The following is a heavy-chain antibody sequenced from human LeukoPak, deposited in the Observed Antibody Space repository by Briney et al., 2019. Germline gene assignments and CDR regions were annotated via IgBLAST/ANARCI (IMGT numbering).Heavy chain of an antibody. CDR2: ISAYNGNT. CDR3: ARVVGGSYLYNWFDP. J-gene: IGHJ5*02. D-gene: IGHD1-26*01. Sequence: ASVKVSCKASGYTFTSYGISWVRQAPGQGLEWMGWISAYNGNTNYAQKLQGRVTMTTDTSTSTAYMELRSLRSDDTAVYYCARVVGGSYLYNWFDPWGQGTLVTVSS. V-gene: IGHV1-18*01. CDR1: GYTFTSYG.